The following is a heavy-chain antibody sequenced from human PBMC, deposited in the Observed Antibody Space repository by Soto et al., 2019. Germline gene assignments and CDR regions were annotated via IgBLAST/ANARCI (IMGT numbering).Heavy chain of an antibody. J-gene: IGHJ5*02. V-gene: IGHV4-4*07. D-gene: IGHD1-1*01. CDR1: GASISGFY. CDR2: IYATGTT. Sequence: SGTLSLTCTVSGASISGFYWSWIRKSAGKGLEWIGRIYATGTTDYNPSLKSRVMMSVDTSKKQFSLKLRSVTAADTAVYYCVRDGTKTLRDWFDPWGQGISVTVSS. CDR3: VRDGTKTLRDWFDP.